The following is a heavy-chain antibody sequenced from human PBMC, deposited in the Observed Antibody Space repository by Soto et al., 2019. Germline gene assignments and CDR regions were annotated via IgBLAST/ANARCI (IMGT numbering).Heavy chain of an antibody. V-gene: IGHV4-30-4*08. CDR1: GCSISTDDYY. CDR2: IYFRGST. D-gene: IGHD6-6*01. J-gene: IGHJ4*02. CDR3: VGQDSSAYFFEH. Sequence: TLSLTCTVSGCSISTDDYYWTWIRQPPGKGLKWIGYIYFRGSTYYNPSLESRVAISVDTSREQFSLRVNSVTAADTAVYYCVGQDSSAYFFEHWGQGTLVTVSS.